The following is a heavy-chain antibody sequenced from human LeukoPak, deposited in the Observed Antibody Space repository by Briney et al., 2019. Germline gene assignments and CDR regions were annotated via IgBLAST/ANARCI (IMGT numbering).Heavy chain of an antibody. J-gene: IGHJ6*02. CDR1: GGTFSSYA. CDR2: IIPILGIA. V-gene: IGHV1-69*04. CDR3: ARAINYYYGMDV. Sequence: ASVKVSCKASGGTFSSYAISWVRQAPGQGLEWMGRIIPILGIANYAQKFQGRVTITADKSTSTAYMELSSLRSGDTAVYYCARAINYYYGMDVWGQGTTVTVSS.